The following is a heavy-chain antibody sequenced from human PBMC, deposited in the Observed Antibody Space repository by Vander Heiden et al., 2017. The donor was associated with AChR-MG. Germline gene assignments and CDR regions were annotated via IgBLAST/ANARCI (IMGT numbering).Heavy chain of an antibody. CDR3: ATCSGIWEYYYYGMDV. J-gene: IGHJ6*01. CDR2: IIPMLGLT. D-gene: IGHD3-10*02. CDR1: GGIFRSYA. V-gene: IGHV1-69*04. Sequence: QGQLVQSGAEVKKPGSSVKVSCMASGGIFRSYAVRWVRQAPGTGLGWMGRIIPMLGLTNYAQMFQSRVTITANKSTSTAYMELSSLRSDDTAMYFCATCSGIWEYYYYGMDVWGQGTTVTVSS.